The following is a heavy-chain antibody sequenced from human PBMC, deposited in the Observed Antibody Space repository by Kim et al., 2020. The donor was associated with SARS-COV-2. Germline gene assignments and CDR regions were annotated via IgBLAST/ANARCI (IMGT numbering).Heavy chain of an antibody. D-gene: IGHD3-22*01. CDR3: ARPPPNYYDDPIAYGMDV. Sequence: GESLKISCKGSGYSFTSYWISWVRQMPGKGLEWMGRINPSDSYTNYSPSFQGHVTISADKSISTAYLQWSSLKASDTAMYHCARPPPNYYDDPIAYGMDVWGQGTTVTVSS. V-gene: IGHV5-10-1*01. J-gene: IGHJ6*02. CDR1: GYSFTSYW. CDR2: INPSDSYT.